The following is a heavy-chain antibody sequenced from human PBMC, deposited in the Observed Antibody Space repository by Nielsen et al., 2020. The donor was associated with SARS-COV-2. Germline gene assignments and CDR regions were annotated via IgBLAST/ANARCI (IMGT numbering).Heavy chain of an antibody. Sequence: GESLKISCEASGFGFSSYAMHWVRQPPGKGLQWVAVISPNGGNDYYADSVKGRFTISRENSRDMLYLEMNSLGAEDTAVYYCARLYVSDPQNYYYYGVDIWGQGTAVTVSS. J-gene: IGHJ6*02. CDR2: ISPNGGND. D-gene: IGHD2-8*01. CDR1: GFGFSSYA. CDR3: ARLYVSDPQNYYYYGVDI. V-gene: IGHV3-30-3*01.